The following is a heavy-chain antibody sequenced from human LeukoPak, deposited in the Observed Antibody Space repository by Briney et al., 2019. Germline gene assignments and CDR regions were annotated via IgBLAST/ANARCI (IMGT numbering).Heavy chain of an antibody. V-gene: IGHV3-30*04. J-gene: IGHJ4*02. CDR3: ARDIVGATPFDY. CDR1: GFTFSSYA. Sequence: PGRSLRLSCAASGFTFSSYAMHWVRQAPGKGLEWVAVISYDGNNKYYADSVKGRFTISRDNSKNTLYLQMNSLRAEDTAVYYCARDIVGATPFDYWGQGALVTVSS. CDR2: ISYDGNNK. D-gene: IGHD1-26*01.